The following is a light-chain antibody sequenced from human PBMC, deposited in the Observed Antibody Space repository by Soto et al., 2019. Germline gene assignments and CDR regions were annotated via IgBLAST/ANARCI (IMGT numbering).Light chain of an antibody. CDR1: QSISSY. J-gene: IGKJ4*01. Sequence: DIQMTQSPSSLSASVGDRVTITCRASQSISSYLNWYQQKPGKAPNLLIYAASSLQSGVPSRFSGSGSGTDCTLTISSLQPEDFATYYCQQSYSTPPAFGGGTKVEIK. CDR2: AAS. CDR3: QQSYSTPPA. V-gene: IGKV1-39*01.